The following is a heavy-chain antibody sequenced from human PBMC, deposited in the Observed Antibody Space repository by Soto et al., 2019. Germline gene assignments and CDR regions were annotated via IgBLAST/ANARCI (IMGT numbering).Heavy chain of an antibody. CDR2: INAGNGDT. J-gene: IGHJ4*01. Sequence: GASVKVSCKTSGFTFTKHTVHWVRQAPGQRLEWLGWINAGNGDTKYSQKLRDRVTIARDTSASTVFLELNSLESGDTALYYCAKIWTGYYYFDYWGQGTLVTVS. CDR3: AKIWTGYYYFDY. D-gene: IGHD3-9*01. V-gene: IGHV1-3*01. CDR1: GFTFTKHT.